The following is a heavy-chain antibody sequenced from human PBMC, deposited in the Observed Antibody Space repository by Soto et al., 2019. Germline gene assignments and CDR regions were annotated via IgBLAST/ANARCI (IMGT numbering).Heavy chain of an antibody. D-gene: IGHD4-17*01. Sequence: LRLSCVVSGFTFNNYGMSWVRQAPGKGLEWVSAITDSGGSTYYADSVKGRFTISRDNSKNTVYLQMNSLRAEDTAVYYCAKAATVVTLYYFDYWGQGTLVTVSS. J-gene: IGHJ4*02. CDR1: GFTFNNYG. CDR3: AKAATVVTLYYFDY. CDR2: ITDSGGST. V-gene: IGHV3-23*01.